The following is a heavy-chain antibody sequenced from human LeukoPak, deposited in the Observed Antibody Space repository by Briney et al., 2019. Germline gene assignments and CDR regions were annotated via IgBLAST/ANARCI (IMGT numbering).Heavy chain of an antibody. CDR2: ISSSSSYI. Sequence: GSLRLSCAASGFTFSSYSMNWVRQAPGKGLEWVSSISSSSSYIYYADSVKGRFTISRDNSKNTLYLQMNSLRAEDTAVYYCAKDQDFSGYYSYWGQGTLVTVSS. J-gene: IGHJ4*02. D-gene: IGHD3-22*01. CDR1: GFTFSSYS. CDR3: AKDQDFSGYYSY. V-gene: IGHV3-21*04.